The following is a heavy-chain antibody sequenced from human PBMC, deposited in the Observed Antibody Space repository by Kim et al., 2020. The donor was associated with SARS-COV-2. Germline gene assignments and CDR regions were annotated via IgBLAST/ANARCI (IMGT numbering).Heavy chain of an antibody. V-gene: IGHV3-53*01. CDR1: GFTVSSNY. J-gene: IGHJ2*01. Sequence: GGSLRLSCAASGFTVSSNYMSWVRQAPGKGLEWVSVIYSGGSTYYADSVKGRFTISRDNSKNTLYLQMNSLRAEDTAVYYCARDLYDSSGYYYYWYFDLWGRGTLVTVSS. CDR2: IYSGGST. CDR3: ARDLYDSSGYYYYWYFDL. D-gene: IGHD3-22*01.